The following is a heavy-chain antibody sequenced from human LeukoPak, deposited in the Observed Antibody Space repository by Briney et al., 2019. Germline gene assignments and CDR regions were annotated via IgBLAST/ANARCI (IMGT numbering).Heavy chain of an antibody. J-gene: IGHJ4*02. CDR1: GYTFTSYD. V-gene: IGHV1-8*01. Sequence: ASVKVSCKASGYTFTSYDINWVRQATGQGLEWMGWMNPNSGNTGYAQKFQGRVTMTRNTSISTAYMELSSLRSEDTAVYYCARVPKSLGYCSGGSCYSSGFDYWGQGTLVTVSS. D-gene: IGHD2-15*01. CDR2: MNPNSGNT. CDR3: ARVPKSLGYCSGGSCYSSGFDY.